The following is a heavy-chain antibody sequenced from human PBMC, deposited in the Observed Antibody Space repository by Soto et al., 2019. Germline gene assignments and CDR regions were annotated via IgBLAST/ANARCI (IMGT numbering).Heavy chain of an antibody. CDR3: AREPAYCGGDCQAYYFDY. Sequence: SETLSLTCTVSGGSISSYYWSWIRQPPGKGLEWIGYIYYSGSTNYNPSLKSRVTISVDTSKNQFSLKLSSVTAADTAVYYCAREPAYCGGDCQAYYFDYWGQGTLVTVSS. CDR1: GGSISSYY. D-gene: IGHD2-21*01. CDR2: IYYSGST. J-gene: IGHJ4*02. V-gene: IGHV4-59*01.